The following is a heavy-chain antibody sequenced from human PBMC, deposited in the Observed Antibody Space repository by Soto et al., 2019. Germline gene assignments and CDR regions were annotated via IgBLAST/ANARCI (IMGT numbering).Heavy chain of an antibody. CDR2: TSYDGSNT. V-gene: IGHV3-30*19. CDR3: ARWGTTGGLDV. D-gene: IGHD4-17*01. Sequence: QVQLVESGGGVVQPGTSLSLSCVGSGFTFRSFVIHWVRQAPGKGLEWVALTSYDGSNTYYEDSVKGRFTISRDNSRNTVDLQMDSLRLEDTALYYCARWGTTGGLDVWGQGTLVSVSS. CDR1: GFTFRSFV. J-gene: IGHJ4*02.